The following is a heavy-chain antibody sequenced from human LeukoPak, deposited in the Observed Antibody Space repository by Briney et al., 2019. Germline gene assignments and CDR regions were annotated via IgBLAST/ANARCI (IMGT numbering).Heavy chain of an antibody. Sequence: ASVKVSCKASGYTFTSYGISWVRQAPGQGLEWMGWISAYNGNTNYAQKLQGRVTMTTDTSTSTAYMELRSLRSDDTAVYYCARGVRGVLVAAGAHNWFDPWGQGTLVTVSS. CDR3: ARGVRGVLVAAGAHNWFDP. D-gene: IGHD3-10*01. CDR2: ISAYNGNT. CDR1: GYTFTSYG. J-gene: IGHJ5*02. V-gene: IGHV1-18*01.